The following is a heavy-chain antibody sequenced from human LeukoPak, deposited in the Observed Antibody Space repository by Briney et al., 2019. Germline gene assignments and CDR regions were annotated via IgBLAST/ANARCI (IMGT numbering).Heavy chain of an antibody. CDR1: GGSISSSNW. CDR3: ARVRYSGNYFYFDY. V-gene: IGHV4-4*02. D-gene: IGHD1-26*01. Sequence: SGTLSLTCAVSGGSISSSNWWSWVRQPPGKGLEWIGEIYHSGSTNYNPSLKSRVTTSVDTSKNQFSLRLSSVTAADTAVYFCARVRYSGNYFYFDYWGQGTLVTVSS. J-gene: IGHJ4*02. CDR2: IYHSGST.